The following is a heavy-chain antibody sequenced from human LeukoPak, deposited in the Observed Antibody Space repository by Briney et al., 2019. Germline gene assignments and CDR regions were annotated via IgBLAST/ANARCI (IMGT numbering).Heavy chain of an antibody. J-gene: IGHJ4*02. V-gene: IGHV3-30-3*01. Sequence: GGSLRLSCVASGFTFSSYAMHWVRQAPGEGLEWVAVISYDGSNKYYADSVKGRFTISRDNSKNTLYLQMNSLRAEDTAVYYCARAPNPIQLWLRNFDYWGQGTLVTVSS. D-gene: IGHD5-18*01. CDR1: GFTFSSYA. CDR3: ARAPNPIQLWLRNFDY. CDR2: ISYDGSNK.